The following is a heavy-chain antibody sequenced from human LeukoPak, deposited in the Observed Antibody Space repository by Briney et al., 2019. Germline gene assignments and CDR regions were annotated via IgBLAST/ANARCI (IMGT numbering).Heavy chain of an antibody. J-gene: IGHJ4*02. D-gene: IGHD6-13*01. CDR2: IKQDGSEK. Sequence: PGGSLRLSCAASGFTFSSYWMSWVRQAPGKGLEWVANIKQDGSEKYYVDSVKGRFTISRDNSKNTLYLQMNSLRAEDTAVYYCAKDGGLAAAYFDYWGQGTLVTVSS. CDR3: AKDGGLAAAYFDY. V-gene: IGHV3-7*03. CDR1: GFTFSSYW.